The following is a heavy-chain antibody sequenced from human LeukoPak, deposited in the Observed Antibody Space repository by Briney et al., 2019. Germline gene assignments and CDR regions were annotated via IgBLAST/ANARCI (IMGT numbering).Heavy chain of an antibody. CDR3: AKDYYDSSGYPFDY. CDR1: GFTFSSYG. Sequence: GGSLRLSCAASGFTFSSYGMHWVRQAPGKGLERVAVISFDGSNNYYADSVKGRFIISRDNSKNTLYLQMNSLRAEDTAVYYCAKDYYDSSGYPFDYWGQGTLVTVSS. V-gene: IGHV3-30*18. J-gene: IGHJ4*02. CDR2: ISFDGSNN. D-gene: IGHD3-22*01.